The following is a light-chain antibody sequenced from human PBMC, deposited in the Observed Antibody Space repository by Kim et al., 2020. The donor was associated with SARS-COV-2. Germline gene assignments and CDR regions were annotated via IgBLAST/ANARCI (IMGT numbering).Light chain of an antibody. CDR1: QSVSSY. V-gene: IGKV3-11*01. J-gene: IGKJ5*01. CDR2: DAS. Sequence: EIVLTQSPATLSLSPGERATLSCRASQSVSSYLAWYQQKPGQAPRLLIYDASNRATGIPARFSGSGSGTDFTLTISSLEPEEFAVYYFQQSSKWPPLTFGHGTRMEI. CDR3: QQSSKWPPLT.